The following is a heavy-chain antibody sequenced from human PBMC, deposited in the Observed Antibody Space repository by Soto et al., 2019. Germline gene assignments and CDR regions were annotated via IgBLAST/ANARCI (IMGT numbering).Heavy chain of an antibody. D-gene: IGHD3-10*01. Sequence: GASVKGSCKAYGYTFTSYGSRWVRQAPGQGLGWMGWISAYNGNTNYAQKLQGRVTMTTDTSTSTAYMELRSLRSDDTAVYYCARDKSGSGSYYYYYYYYGMDVWGQGTTATVSS. CDR3: ARDKSGSGSYYYYYYYYGMDV. V-gene: IGHV1-18*01. CDR1: GYTFTSYG. CDR2: ISAYNGNT. J-gene: IGHJ6*02.